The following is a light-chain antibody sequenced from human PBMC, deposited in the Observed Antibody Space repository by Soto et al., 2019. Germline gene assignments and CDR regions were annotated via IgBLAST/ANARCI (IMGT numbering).Light chain of an antibody. Sequence: DIQMTQSPSTLSASVGDRVTITCRASQSINSWLAWYQQKPGKAPNLLIYDASNLESGVPSRFSGSGSGTEFTLTITCLQPGDFVTYYCQQYHALWTFGQGTKLEIK. CDR2: DAS. J-gene: IGKJ1*01. CDR1: QSINSW. CDR3: QQYHALWT. V-gene: IGKV1-5*01.